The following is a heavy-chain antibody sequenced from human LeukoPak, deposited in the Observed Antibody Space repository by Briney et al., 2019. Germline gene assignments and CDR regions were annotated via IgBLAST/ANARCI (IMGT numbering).Heavy chain of an antibody. CDR3: ARYDFGAFDI. J-gene: IGHJ3*02. CDR1: GGSISGYY. CDR2: LYHTGSA. V-gene: IGHV4-59*08. Sequence: SETLSLTCTVSGGSISGYYWSWIRQPPGKGLEWIGYLYHTGSANYNPSLKSRATISLDTSKNQFSLNLSSVTAADTAVYYCARYDFGAFDIWGQGTKVTVSS. D-gene: IGHD3/OR15-3a*01.